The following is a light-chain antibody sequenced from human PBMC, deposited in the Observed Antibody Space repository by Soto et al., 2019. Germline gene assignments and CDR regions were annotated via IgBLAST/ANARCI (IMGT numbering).Light chain of an antibody. V-gene: IGKV1-27*01. CDR1: QDISNS. J-gene: IGKJ4*01. CDR3: QNYNSAPHT. Sequence: DIQMTQSPSSLSASVGDRVTITCRASQDISNSLAWYQQKPGKVPKVLIYATSILQSGIPARFSGSGSGTDFTLTISSLQPEDVATYYCQNYNSAPHTFGEGTKVEI. CDR2: ATS.